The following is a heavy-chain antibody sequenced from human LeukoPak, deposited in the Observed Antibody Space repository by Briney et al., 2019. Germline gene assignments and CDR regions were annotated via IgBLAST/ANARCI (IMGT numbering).Heavy chain of an antibody. CDR3: ARGGTWEMATIPHY. CDR2: MNPNSGNT. V-gene: IGHV1-8*01. Sequence: ASVKVSCKASGYTFTSYDINWVRQATGQGLEWMGWMNPNSGNTGYAQKFQGRVTMTRNTSISTAYMELSSLRSEDTAVYYCARGGTWEMATIPHYWGQGTLVTVSS. CDR1: GYTFTSYD. D-gene: IGHD5-24*01. J-gene: IGHJ4*02.